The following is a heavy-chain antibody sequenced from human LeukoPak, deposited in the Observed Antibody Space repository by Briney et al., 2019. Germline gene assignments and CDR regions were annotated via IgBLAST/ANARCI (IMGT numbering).Heavy chain of an antibody. CDR2: ISSSSDYI. Sequence: GGSLRLSCAASGFTFSSYNMNWVRQAPGKGLEWVSFISSSSDYIYYADSLKGRFTISRDNAKNSEYLQMNNLRADDTAVYYCASGGTYVLDYWGQGTLVTVSA. CDR3: ASGGTYVLDY. CDR1: GFTFSSYN. D-gene: IGHD3-16*01. J-gene: IGHJ4*02. V-gene: IGHV3-21*01.